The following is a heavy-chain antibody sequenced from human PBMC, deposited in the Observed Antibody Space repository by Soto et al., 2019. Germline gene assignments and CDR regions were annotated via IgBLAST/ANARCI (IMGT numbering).Heavy chain of an antibody. Sequence: QVQLVQSGAEVKKPGASVKVSCKASGYTFTSYYMHWVRQAPGQGLEWMGIINPSGGSTSYAQKFQGRVTMTRDTSTSTVYMELSSLRSEDTAVYYCARDPVDWNYGSYYFDYWGQGTLVTVSS. V-gene: IGHV1-46*01. CDR3: ARDPVDWNYGSYYFDY. J-gene: IGHJ4*02. D-gene: IGHD1-7*01. CDR1: GYTFTSYY. CDR2: INPSGGST.